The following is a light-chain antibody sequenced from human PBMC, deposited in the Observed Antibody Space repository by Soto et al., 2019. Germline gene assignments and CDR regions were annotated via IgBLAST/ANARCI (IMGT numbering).Light chain of an antibody. J-gene: IGKJ1*01. CDR1: QSVNNY. Sequence: DIVMTQSPATVSVSPGERANLSCRASQSVNNYLAWYQQKPGQAPKLLIHDASSRATGIPDRFSGGGSGTDFTLTISSLEPEDFAVYYCQQRSNWPWTFGQGTKVDIK. CDR3: QQRSNWPWT. V-gene: IGKV3-11*01. CDR2: DAS.